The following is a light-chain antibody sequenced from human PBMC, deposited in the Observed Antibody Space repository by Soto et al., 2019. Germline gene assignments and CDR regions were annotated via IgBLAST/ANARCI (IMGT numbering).Light chain of an antibody. CDR2: LDSDGSH. CDR3: QTWGTGIHVV. V-gene: IGLV4-69*01. Sequence: QPVLTQSPSASASLRASVKLTCTLSSGHSSYAIAWHQQQPEKGPRYLMKLDSDGSHTKGDAIPDRFSGSSSGAERYLTISSLQSEDEADYYCQTWGTGIHVVFGGGTQLTVL. J-gene: IGLJ2*01. CDR1: SGHSSYA.